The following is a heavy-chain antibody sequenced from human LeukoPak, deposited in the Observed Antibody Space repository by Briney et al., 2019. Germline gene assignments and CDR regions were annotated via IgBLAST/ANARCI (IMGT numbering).Heavy chain of an antibody. CDR1: GFPFSNAW. J-gene: IGHJ4*02. CDR2: IKSKTDGGTT. Sequence: GGSLRLSCAASGFPFSNAWMSWVRQAPGKGLEWVGRIKSKTDGGTTDYAAPVKGRFTISRDDSKNMLYLQMNSLKTEDTAVYYCTTQYDSSGEYDGGFDYWGQGTLVTVSS. D-gene: IGHD3-22*01. CDR3: TTQYDSSGEYDGGFDY. V-gene: IGHV3-15*01.